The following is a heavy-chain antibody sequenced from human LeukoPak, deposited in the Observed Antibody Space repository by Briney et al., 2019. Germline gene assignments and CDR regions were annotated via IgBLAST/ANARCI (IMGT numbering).Heavy chain of an antibody. V-gene: IGHV3-11*01. CDR2: ISSSGSTI. D-gene: IGHD1-26*01. Sequence: GGSLRLSCAASGFTFSDYYMSWIRQAPGKGLEWVSYISSSGSTIYYADSVKGRFTISRDNSKNTLYLQMNSLRAEDTAVYYCAKDRYSGSYYAWFDPWGQGTLVTVSS. J-gene: IGHJ5*02. CDR1: GFTFSDYY. CDR3: AKDRYSGSYYAWFDP.